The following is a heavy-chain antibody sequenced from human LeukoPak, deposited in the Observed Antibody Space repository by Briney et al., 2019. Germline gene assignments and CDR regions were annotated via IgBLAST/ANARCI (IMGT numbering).Heavy chain of an antibody. Sequence: KASETLSLTCIVYGGSSSGYYWTWIRQAPGKGLQWIGEITESGGPNYNPSLEGRVIISLDPSNNQLSLRLTSASAADTAVYFCARGTRAPLGVLAWGSADRSKKYTYYGLDVWGQGTSVTVSS. J-gene: IGHJ6*02. CDR2: ITESGGP. D-gene: IGHD3-16*01. CDR1: GGSSSGYY. V-gene: IGHV4-34*01. CDR3: ARGTRAPLGVLAWGSADRSKKYTYYGLDV.